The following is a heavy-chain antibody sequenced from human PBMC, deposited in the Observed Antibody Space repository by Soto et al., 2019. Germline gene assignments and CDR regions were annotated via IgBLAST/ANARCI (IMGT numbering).Heavy chain of an antibody. V-gene: IGHV4-39*01. CDR1: GGSISTNSYY. CDR3: AKLEDTGGGWEPRGSDN. CDR2: MYYNGST. D-gene: IGHD1-26*01. J-gene: IGHJ4*02. Sequence: QLQLQESGPVLLKPSETLSLTCTFSGGSISTNSYYWGWIRQPPGKCLEGSGSMYYNGSTYYNPALKSRVTTSPETSKNQFSLNRNSVTDADTAVYHRAKLEDTGGGWEPRGSDNWGQGTLVTVSS.